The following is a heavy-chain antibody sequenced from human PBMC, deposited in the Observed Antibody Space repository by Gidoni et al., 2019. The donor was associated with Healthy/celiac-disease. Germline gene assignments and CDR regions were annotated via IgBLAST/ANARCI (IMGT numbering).Heavy chain of an antibody. CDR2: SKSKTDGGTT. Sequence: ELQLVESGGGLIKPGGSLRLSCAASGFTFSNAWMSWVRQAPGKGLEWVGRSKSKTDGGTTDYAAPVKGRFTISRDDSKNTLYLQMNSLKTEDTAVYYCTTAPAKKLDYWGQGTLVTVSS. CDR3: TTAPAKKLDY. V-gene: IGHV3-15*01. J-gene: IGHJ4*02. CDR1: GFTFSNAW.